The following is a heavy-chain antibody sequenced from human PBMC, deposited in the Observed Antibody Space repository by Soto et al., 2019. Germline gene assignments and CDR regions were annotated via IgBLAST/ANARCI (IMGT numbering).Heavy chain of an antibody. V-gene: IGHV4-59*01. D-gene: IGHD1-26*01. J-gene: IGHJ4*02. Sequence: QVQLQESGPGLVKPSETLSLTCTVSGGSISTYYWSWIRQSPGKGLEWIGYINHSGGTTYNPSVRSRAILSVDTAKSQFSLRLTSVTAADPAIYYCARDTASGSYWDYWGQGIMVTVSS. CDR3: ARDTASGSYWDY. CDR1: GGSISTYY. CDR2: INHSGGT.